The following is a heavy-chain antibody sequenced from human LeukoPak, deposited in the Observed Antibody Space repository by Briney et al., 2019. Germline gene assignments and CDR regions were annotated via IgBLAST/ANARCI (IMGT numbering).Heavy chain of an antibody. CDR1: GFSFDRYW. J-gene: IGHJ4*02. Sequence: GGSLRLSCTASGFSFDRYWMHWVRQAPGKGLVWASRINTDGSLTNYADSVKGRFTISGDNSKNTLYLQMSSLRGEDTAVYYCAKGQRWGQGTLVTVSS. V-gene: IGHV3-74*01. D-gene: IGHD5-18*01. CDR2: INTDGSLT. CDR3: AKGQR.